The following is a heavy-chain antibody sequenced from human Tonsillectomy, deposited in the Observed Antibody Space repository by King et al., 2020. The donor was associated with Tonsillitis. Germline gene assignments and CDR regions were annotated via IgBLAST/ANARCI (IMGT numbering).Heavy chain of an antibody. D-gene: IGHD6-13*01. J-gene: IGHJ4*02. CDR3: ARAGGIPAHFDY. Sequence: VQLQESGPGLVKPSETLSLTCSVSGYSLSSGYHWVWIRQSPRSGLEWIGNIFHSGSTYYNPSLKSRVTISVDTSKNQFSLKLRSVTAADTAVYYCARAGGIPAHFDYWGQGTLVTVSS. CDR1: GYSLSSGYH. V-gene: IGHV4-38-2*02. CDR2: IFHSGST.